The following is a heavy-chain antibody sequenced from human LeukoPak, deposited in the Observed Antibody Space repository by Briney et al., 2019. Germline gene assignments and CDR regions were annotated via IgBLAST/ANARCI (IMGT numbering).Heavy chain of an antibody. CDR2: IYHNGNS. V-gene: IGHV4-59*01. CDR3: ARDGGLQSHFDY. Sequence: SETLSLTCSVFGDSFNKYYWNWLRQPPGKGLQWIGYIYHNGNSNYNPSLKGRLTISVDTAKNQFSLKLTSVTAADTAVYYCARDGGLQSHFDYWGQGALVTVSS. J-gene: IGHJ4*02. D-gene: IGHD5-24*01. CDR1: GDSFNKYY.